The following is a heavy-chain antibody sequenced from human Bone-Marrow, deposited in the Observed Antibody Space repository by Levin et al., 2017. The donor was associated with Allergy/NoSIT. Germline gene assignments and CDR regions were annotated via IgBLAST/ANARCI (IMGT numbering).Heavy chain of an antibody. D-gene: IGHD5-24*01. CDR2: IKSKTDGETT. V-gene: IGHV3-15*01. CDR3: TTEMRNLWEEMAASPGDF. J-gene: IGHJ4*02. Sequence: GESLKISCAASGFTFTKAWMSWVRQAPGKGLEWIGRIKSKTDGETTDYAAPVKGRFTISRDDSKNTLYLQMNSLRTEDTAVYYCTTEMRNLWEEMAASPGDFWGQGTLVTVSS. CDR1: GFTFTKAW.